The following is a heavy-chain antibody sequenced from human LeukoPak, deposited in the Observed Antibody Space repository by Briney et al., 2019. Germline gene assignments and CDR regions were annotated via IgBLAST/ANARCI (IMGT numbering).Heavy chain of an antibody. V-gene: IGHV1-2*02. CDR3: ARARSIVVVPAAIAFDP. CDR1: GYTFTGYY. J-gene: IGHJ5*02. CDR2: INPNSGGT. Sequence: GASVKVSCKASGYTFTGYYMHWVRQAPGQGLEWMGWINPNSGGTNYAQKFQGRVTMTRDTSISTAYMELSRLRSDDTAVCYCARARSIVVVPAAIAFDPWGQGTLVTVSS. D-gene: IGHD2-2*02.